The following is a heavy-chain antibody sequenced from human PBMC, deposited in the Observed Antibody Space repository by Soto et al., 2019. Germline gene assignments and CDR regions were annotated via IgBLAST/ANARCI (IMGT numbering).Heavy chain of an antibody. Sequence: ASVKVSCKASGGTFSSYAISWVRQAPGQGLEWMGRINPSGGSTSYAQKFQGRVTMTRDTSTSTVYMELSSLRSEDTAVYYCARAQAVTTSPDYYYYYMDVWGKGTTVTVSS. V-gene: IGHV1-46*03. J-gene: IGHJ6*03. CDR3: ARAQAVTTSPDYYYYYMDV. D-gene: IGHD4-4*01. CDR2: INPSGGST. CDR1: GGTFSSYA.